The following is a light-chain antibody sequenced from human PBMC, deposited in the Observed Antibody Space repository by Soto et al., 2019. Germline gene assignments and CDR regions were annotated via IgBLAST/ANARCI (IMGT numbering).Light chain of an antibody. J-gene: IGKJ1*01. CDR1: PSISIH. V-gene: IGKV3-15*01. Sequence: EIVMTQSPATLSVSPGERATLSCRASPSISIHLAWYQQKPGQAPRLLIYGSSTRDTATPARFCGSGSGTEFTLTISSLLSEDLAVYYSQHYNNWPSWTFGQGTKVEIK. CDR2: GSS. CDR3: QHYNNWPSWT.